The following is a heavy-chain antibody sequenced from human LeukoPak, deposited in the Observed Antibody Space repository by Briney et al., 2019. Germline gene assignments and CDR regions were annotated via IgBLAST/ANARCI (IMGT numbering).Heavy chain of an antibody. J-gene: IGHJ6*03. D-gene: IGHD3-3*01. CDR2: ISAYNGNT. Sequence: GASVKVSCKSSGYTFTSYGISWVRQAPGQGLEWTGWISAYNGNTNYAQKLQGRVTMTTDTSTSTAYMELRSLRSDDTAVYYCARAIPYYDFWSGLSPDYYYYYMDVWGKGTTVTVSS. CDR3: ARAIPYYDFWSGLSPDYYYYYMDV. CDR1: GYTFTSYG. V-gene: IGHV1-18*01.